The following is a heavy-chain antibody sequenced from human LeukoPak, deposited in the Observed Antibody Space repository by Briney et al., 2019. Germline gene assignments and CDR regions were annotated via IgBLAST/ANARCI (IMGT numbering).Heavy chain of an antibody. CDR1: GYSISSGYY. D-gene: IGHD3-10*01. J-gene: IGHJ4*02. CDR2: IYHSGST. Sequence: SATLSLTCAVSGYSISSGYYWGWIRQPPGKGLEWIGSIYHSGSTHYNPSLKSRVAISVDTSKNQFSLKLSSVTAADTAVYYCARQAPFGVFIIRPSFDYWDQGTLVTVSS. CDR3: ARQAPFGVFIIRPSFDY. V-gene: IGHV4-38-2*01.